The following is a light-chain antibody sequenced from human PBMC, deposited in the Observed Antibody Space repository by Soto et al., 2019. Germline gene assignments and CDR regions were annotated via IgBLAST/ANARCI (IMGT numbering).Light chain of an antibody. Sequence: QSVLTQPASVSGSPGQSITISCTGTSSDIGDYNYVSWYQHHPGKAPKLMIYEVSHRPSGVSDRFSGSKSGNPASLTISGLQAADEADYYCSSFTRSSTLLYVFGTGTKVTVL. CDR1: SSDIGDYNY. CDR3: SSFTRSSTLLYV. V-gene: IGLV2-14*01. CDR2: EVS. J-gene: IGLJ1*01.